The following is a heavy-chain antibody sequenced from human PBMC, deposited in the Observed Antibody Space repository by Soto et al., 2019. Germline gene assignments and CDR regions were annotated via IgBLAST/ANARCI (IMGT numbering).Heavy chain of an antibody. V-gene: IGHV1-46*01. J-gene: IGHJ4*02. CDR3: ARADYYDSSGFYYDC. CDR1: GYIFTNHY. CDR2: INPSGGST. D-gene: IGHD3-22*01. Sequence: GASVKVSCKASGYIFTNHYIHWGRQAPGQGLEWMGIINPSGGSTNYLQKFQCRITMTRDTSTSTVYMELSSLRSEDTAVYFCARADYYDSSGFYYDCWGQGTLVTVSS.